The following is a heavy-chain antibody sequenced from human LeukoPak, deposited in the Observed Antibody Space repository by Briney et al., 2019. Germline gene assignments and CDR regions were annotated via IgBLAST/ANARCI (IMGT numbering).Heavy chain of an antibody. V-gene: IGHV1-69*06. D-gene: IGHD1-7*01. CDR1: GGTFSSYA. CDR2: IIPIFGTA. Sequence: ASVKVSCKASGGTFSSYAISWVRQAPGQGLEWMGGIIPIFGTANYAQKFQGRVTITADKSTSTAYMELSSLRSEDPAVYYCSRVGGNYGSVGFDPWGQGTLVTVSS. J-gene: IGHJ4*03. CDR3: SRVGGNYGSVGFDP.